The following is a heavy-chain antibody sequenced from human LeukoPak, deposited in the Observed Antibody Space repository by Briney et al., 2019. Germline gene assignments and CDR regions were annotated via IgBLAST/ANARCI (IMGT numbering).Heavy chain of an antibody. J-gene: IGHJ6*02. CDR2: ISSSSSYI. CDR1: GFTFSSYA. V-gene: IGHV3-21*01. Sequence: GGSLRLSCAASGFTFSSYAMSWVRQAPGKGLEWVSSISSSSSYIYYADSVKGRFTISRDNAKNSLYLQMNSLRAEDTAVYYCARDKYDIVVVPAAINTYYYYGMDVWGQGTTVTVSS. D-gene: IGHD2-2*01. CDR3: ARDKYDIVVVPAAINTYYYYGMDV.